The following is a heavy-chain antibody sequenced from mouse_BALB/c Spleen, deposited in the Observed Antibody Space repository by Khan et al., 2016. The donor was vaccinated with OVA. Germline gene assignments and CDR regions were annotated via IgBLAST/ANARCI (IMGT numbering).Heavy chain of an antibody. V-gene: IGHV1S137*01. CDR1: GYTFTDYA. CDR2: ISTYSGNT. D-gene: IGHD2-3*01. Sequence: QVQLQQSGPELVRPGVSVKISCKGSGYTFTDYAMYWVKQSHAESLEWIGLISTYSGNTNYNQKFKGKATMTVDKSSTTAYMELARLTSEDSAIYDCARPAYDGYYDYWGQGTTLTVSS. J-gene: IGHJ2*01. CDR3: ARPAYDGYYDY.